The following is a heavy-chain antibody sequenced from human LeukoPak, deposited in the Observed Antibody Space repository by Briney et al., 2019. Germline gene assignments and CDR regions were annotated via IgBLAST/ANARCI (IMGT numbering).Heavy chain of an antibody. CDR2: ISGSGNST. J-gene: IGHJ4*02. CDR1: GFTFTNYG. Sequence: GGSLRLSCAASGFTFTNYGLTWVRQVPGKGLQWVSSISGSGNSTYYADSVKGRFTIFRDNAKNSLYLQMNSLRAEDTAVYYCAPRGGTPFDYWGQGTLVTVSS. D-gene: IGHD3-10*01. CDR3: APRGGTPFDY. V-gene: IGHV3-23*01.